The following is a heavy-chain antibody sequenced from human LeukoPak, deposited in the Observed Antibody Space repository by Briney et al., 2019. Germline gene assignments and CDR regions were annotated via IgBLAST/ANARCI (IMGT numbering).Heavy chain of an antibody. D-gene: IGHD6-19*01. Sequence: GGSLRLXCAASEFAFSDAWMNWVRQAPGKGLEWVGRIISKTDGVTTDYAAPVKGRFTISRDDSKNTLFLQMSSLKTEDTAVYYCAKYSSGSFDYWGQGTLVTVSS. CDR1: EFAFSDAW. CDR3: AKYSSGSFDY. V-gene: IGHV3-15*01. CDR2: IISKTDGVTT. J-gene: IGHJ4*02.